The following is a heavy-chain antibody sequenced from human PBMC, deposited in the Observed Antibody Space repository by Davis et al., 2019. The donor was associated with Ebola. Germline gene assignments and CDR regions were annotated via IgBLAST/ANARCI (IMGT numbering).Heavy chain of an antibody. CDR2: FDPEDGET. D-gene: IGHD2-15*01. CDR1: GYTLTELS. Sequence: ASVKVSCKVSGYTLTELSMHWVRQAPGKGLEWMGGFDPEDGETIYAQKFQDRVTITRDRSMSTAYMELSSLRSEDTAMYYCASSLVVVAATRHYYYGMDVWGQGTTVTVSS. J-gene: IGHJ6*02. CDR3: ASSLVVVAATRHYYYGMDV. V-gene: IGHV1-24*01.